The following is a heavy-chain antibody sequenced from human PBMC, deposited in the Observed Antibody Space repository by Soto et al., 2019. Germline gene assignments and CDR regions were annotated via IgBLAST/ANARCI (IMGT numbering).Heavy chain of an antibody. Sequence: GGSLRLSCAASGFTFSSYAMSWVRQAPGKGLEWVSAISGSGGSTYYADSVKGRFTISRDNSKNTLYLQMNSLRAEDTAVYYCAKVGAAGTGNYYYYYGMDVLGQGTTVTVSS. D-gene: IGHD6-13*01. CDR3: AKVGAAGTGNYYYYYGMDV. V-gene: IGHV3-23*01. J-gene: IGHJ6*02. CDR2: ISGSGGST. CDR1: GFTFSSYA.